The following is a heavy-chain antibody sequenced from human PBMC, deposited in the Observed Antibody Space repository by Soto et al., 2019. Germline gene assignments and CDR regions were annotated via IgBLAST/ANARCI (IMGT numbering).Heavy chain of an antibody. Sequence: QVQLVESGGGVVQPGGSLRLSCAASEFTFSSYAMHWVRQAPGKGLEWLAFISYDGSNKYDADSVKGRFTISRDNSKDTLYLEMNSLRLGDTAVYYCARARGYTYGFDSWGQGTLVTVSS. D-gene: IGHD5-18*01. CDR2: ISYDGSNK. CDR1: EFTFSSYA. CDR3: ARARGYTYGFDS. J-gene: IGHJ4*02. V-gene: IGHV3-30-3*01.